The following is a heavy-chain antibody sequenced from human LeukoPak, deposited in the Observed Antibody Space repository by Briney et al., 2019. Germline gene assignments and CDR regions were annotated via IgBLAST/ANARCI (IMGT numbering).Heavy chain of an antibody. CDR1: LDSVSSNSAA. V-gene: IGHV6-1*01. D-gene: IGHD2/OR15-2a*01. Sequence: SQTLSLTCAISLDSVSSNSAAWDWVRQSPWRCLECLGRTYYRSKWYNDHAVSVKSRITITPHTSKHQFSLQLTYVPPEDTAVYYCARDWGSLLLPYWGQGTLVTVSS. J-gene: IGHJ4*02. CDR3: ARDWGSLLLPY. CDR2: TYYRSKWYN.